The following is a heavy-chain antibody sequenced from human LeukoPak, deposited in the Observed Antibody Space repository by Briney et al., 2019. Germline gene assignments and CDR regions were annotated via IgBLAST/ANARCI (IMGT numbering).Heavy chain of an antibody. J-gene: IGHJ4*02. V-gene: IGHV4-59*12. CDR1: GASITSYH. CDR3: ARGGSLYYGSGTYGY. D-gene: IGHD3-10*01. Sequence: SETLSLTCTVSGASITSYHWTWIRQPPGKGLEWIGYIYYSGSTTYNPSLKSRVTISVDTSKNQFSLKLKSVTAADTAVYYCARGGSLYYGSGTYGYWGQGTLVTVSS. CDR2: IYYSGST.